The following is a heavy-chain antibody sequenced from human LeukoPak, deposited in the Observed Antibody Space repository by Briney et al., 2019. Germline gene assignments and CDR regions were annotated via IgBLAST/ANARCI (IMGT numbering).Heavy chain of an antibody. CDR1: GYTFTSYG. V-gene: IGHV1-18*01. CDR3: ASDAGSSWSDYYYYMDV. D-gene: IGHD6-13*01. Sequence: GSVKVSCKASGYTFTSYGISWVRQAPGQGLEWMGWISAYNGNTNYAQKLQGRVTLTTDTSTSTAYMELRSLRSDDTAVYYCASDAGSSWSDYYYYMDVWGKGTTVTVSS. CDR2: ISAYNGNT. J-gene: IGHJ6*03.